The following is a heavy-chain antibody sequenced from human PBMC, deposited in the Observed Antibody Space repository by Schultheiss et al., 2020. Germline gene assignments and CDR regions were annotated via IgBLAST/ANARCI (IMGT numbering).Heavy chain of an antibody. V-gene: IGHV3-30*18. CDR3: AKEEIEQWLVPPPYYFDY. CDR1: GFTFSSYG. CDR2: ISYDGSNK. D-gene: IGHD6-19*01. J-gene: IGHJ4*02. Sequence: GESLKISCAASGFTFSSYGMHWVRQAPGKGLEWVAVISYDGSNKYYADSVKGRFTISRDNSKNTLYLQMNSLRAEDTAVYYCAKEEIEQWLVPPPYYFDYWGQGTLVTVSS.